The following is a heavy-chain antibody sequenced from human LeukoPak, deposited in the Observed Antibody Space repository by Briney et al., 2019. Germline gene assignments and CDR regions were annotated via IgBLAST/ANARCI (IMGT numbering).Heavy chain of an antibody. CDR3: AKAKAGLGAFDI. CDR2: ISASGGTT. D-gene: IGHD3-16*01. J-gene: IGHJ3*02. V-gene: IGHV3-23*01. CDR1: GFTFNSYD. Sequence: PGGSLRLSCAASGFTFNSYDMSWVRQAPRKGLEWVSGISASGGTTYYADSVKGRFTISRDNSKTTLYLQMNTLRAEDTAVYYCAKAKAGLGAFDIWGQGTVVTVSS.